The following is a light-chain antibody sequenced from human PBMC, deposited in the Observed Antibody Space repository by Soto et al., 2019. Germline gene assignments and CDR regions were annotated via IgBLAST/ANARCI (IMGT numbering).Light chain of an antibody. CDR2: GAS. CDR3: QQYKDWHPLT. Sequence: EIAMTQSPVTLSASPGERVTLSCRASQSVNINLAWYQQRPGQAPRVLIYGASNRASGIPDRFSGSGSGTDFNLTISSLEPDDFALSYCQQYKDWHPLTFGGGTRVEIK. CDR1: QSVNIN. J-gene: IGKJ4*01. V-gene: IGKV3D-15*01.